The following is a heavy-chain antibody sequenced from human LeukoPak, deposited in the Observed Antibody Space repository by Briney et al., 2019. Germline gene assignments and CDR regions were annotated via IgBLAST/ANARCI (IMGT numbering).Heavy chain of an antibody. J-gene: IGHJ4*02. CDR3: ARSIPYGTTWYGRSDY. D-gene: IGHD6-13*01. CDR1: GFPFSSYS. V-gene: IGHV3-7*03. Sequence: GGSLRLSCAASGFPFSSYSMTWVRQAPGKGLEWVANIKPDGTTKFYVDSVKGRFTISRDNALNSLYLQMNSLRTEDTAIYYCARSIPYGTTWYGRSDYWGQGTLVTVSS. CDR2: IKPDGTTK.